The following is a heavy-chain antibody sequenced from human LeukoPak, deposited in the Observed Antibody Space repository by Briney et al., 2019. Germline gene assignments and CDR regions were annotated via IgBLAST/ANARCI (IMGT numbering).Heavy chain of an antibody. J-gene: IGHJ4*02. CDR2: ISWNSGRI. Sequence: GGSLRLSCAASGLTFDDYAMHWVRQAPGKGLEWVSGISWNSGRIGYADSVKGRFTISRDNAKNSLYLQMNSLRAEDTAFYYCAKDTSYDILAGSFDYWGQGTLVTVSS. CDR1: GLTFDDYA. CDR3: AKDTSYDILAGSFDY. V-gene: IGHV3-9*01. D-gene: IGHD3-9*01.